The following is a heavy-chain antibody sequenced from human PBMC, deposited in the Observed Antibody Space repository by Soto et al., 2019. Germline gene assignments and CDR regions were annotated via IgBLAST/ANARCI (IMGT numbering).Heavy chain of an antibody. CDR3: AADPRY. J-gene: IGHJ4*02. CDR1: GGSISNYY. D-gene: IGHD2-15*01. Sequence: QVQLQESGPGLVKPSDTLSLTCTVSGGSISNYYWSWVRQPPGKGLEWIGYIYDSGSTNYNPSLKSRVTISVDTSKNQFSLRLTSVTAADTAVYYCAADPRYWGQGTLVTDSS. CDR2: IYDSGST. V-gene: IGHV4-59*01.